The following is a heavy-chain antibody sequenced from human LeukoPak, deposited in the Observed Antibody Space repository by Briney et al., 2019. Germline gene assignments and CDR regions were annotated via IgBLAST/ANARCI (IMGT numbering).Heavy chain of an antibody. CDR3: ARAYSERYGLGYYYMDV. Sequence: PGGSLRLSCATSGFTFADYAMHWVRQAPGKGLEWVSSISTSSSYIYYADSVKGRFTISRDNAKKSVYLQMNSLRVEDTAVYYCARAYSERYGLGYYYMDVWGKGTTVTISS. D-gene: IGHD1-26*01. V-gene: IGHV3-21*01. CDR2: ISTSSSYI. J-gene: IGHJ6*03. CDR1: GFTFADYA.